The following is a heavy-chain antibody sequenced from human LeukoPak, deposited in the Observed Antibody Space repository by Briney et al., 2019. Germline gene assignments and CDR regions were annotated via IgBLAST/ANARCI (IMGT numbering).Heavy chain of an antibody. J-gene: IGHJ4*02. D-gene: IGHD3-16*01. Sequence: GGSLRLSCAASGFTFSSYAMHWVRQAPGKGLEWVAVISYDGSNKYYADSVKGRFTISRDNSKNTLYLQMNSLRAEDTAVYYCARDPNWDWGQGTLVTVSS. CDR1: GFTFSSYA. CDR2: ISYDGSNK. V-gene: IGHV3-30-3*01. CDR3: ARDPNWD.